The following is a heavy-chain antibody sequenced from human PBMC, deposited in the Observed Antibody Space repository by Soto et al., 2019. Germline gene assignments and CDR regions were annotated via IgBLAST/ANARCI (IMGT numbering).Heavy chain of an antibody. Sequence: PGGSLRLSCAASGFTFSSYSMNWVRQAPGKGLEWVSSISSSSSYIYYADSVKGRFTISRDNAKNSLYLQMNSLRAEDTAVYYYARDRGLTGYCSGGSCSPPDHWGQATLATVS. J-gene: IGHJ5*02. D-gene: IGHD2-15*01. CDR1: GFTFSSYS. CDR2: ISSSSSYI. V-gene: IGHV3-21*01. CDR3: ARDRGLTGYCSGGSCSPPDH.